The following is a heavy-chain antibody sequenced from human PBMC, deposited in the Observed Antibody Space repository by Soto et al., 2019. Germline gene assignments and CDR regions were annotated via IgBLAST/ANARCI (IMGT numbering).Heavy chain of an antibody. CDR3: ARGRGIAAAGPKNNWFDP. CDR1: GGSISSGGYS. D-gene: IGHD6-13*01. Sequence: ASETLSLTCAVSGGSISSGGYSWSWIRQPPGKGLEWIGYIYHSGSTYYNPSLKSRVTISVDRSKNQFSLKLSSVTAADTAVYYCARGRGIAAAGPKNNWFDPWGQGTLVTVSS. V-gene: IGHV4-30-2*01. CDR2: IYHSGST. J-gene: IGHJ5*02.